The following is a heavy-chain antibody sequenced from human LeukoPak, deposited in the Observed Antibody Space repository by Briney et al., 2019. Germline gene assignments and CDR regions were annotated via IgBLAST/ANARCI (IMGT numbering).Heavy chain of an antibody. Sequence: PGGSLRLSCAASGFTFSTYWMSWVRQAPGKGLEWVSAISDHGGYTYYADSVKGRFTISRDNSKNTLFLQMNSLRVEDTAVYYCAKGLYFDWWSYFDYWGQGTLVTVSS. CDR1: GFTFSTYW. CDR3: AKGLYFDWWSYFDY. D-gene: IGHD3-9*01. J-gene: IGHJ4*02. CDR2: ISDHGGYT. V-gene: IGHV3-23*01.